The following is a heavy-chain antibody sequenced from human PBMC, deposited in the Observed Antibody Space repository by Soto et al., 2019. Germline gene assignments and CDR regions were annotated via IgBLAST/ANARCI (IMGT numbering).Heavy chain of an antibody. CDR3: GRARDVASYYGMDV. Sequence: SLRLSCAASGFTVSSNYMSWVRQAPGKGLEWVSVIYSGGSTYYADSVKGRFTISRDNSKNTLYLQMNSLRAEYTAVYYWGRARDVASYYGMDVWGQGTTVTVSS. V-gene: IGHV3-53*01. CDR1: GFTVSSNY. CDR2: IYSGGST. D-gene: IGHD5-12*01. J-gene: IGHJ6*02.